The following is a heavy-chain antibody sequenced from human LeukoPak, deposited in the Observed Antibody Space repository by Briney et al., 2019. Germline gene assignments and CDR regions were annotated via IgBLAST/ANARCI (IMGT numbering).Heavy chain of an antibody. D-gene: IGHD1-7*01. CDR3: ARGSKLSQAEYFQR. CDR2: INHSGST. Sequence: SETLSLTCAVYGGSFSGYYWSWIRQPPGKGLEWIGEINHSGSTNYNPSLKSRVTISVDTSKNQFSLKLSSVTAADTAVYYCARGSKLSQAEYFQRWGQGTLVTVSS. CDR1: GGSFSGYY. V-gene: IGHV4-34*01. J-gene: IGHJ1*01.